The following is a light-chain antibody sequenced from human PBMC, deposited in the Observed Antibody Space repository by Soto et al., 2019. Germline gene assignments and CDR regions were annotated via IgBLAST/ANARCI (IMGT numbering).Light chain of an antibody. V-gene: IGKV1-39*01. Sequence: DIQMTQSPSSLSASVGDRVTISCRASQTITTYLNWYQQKPGKAPKLLIYAASSLHSGVPSRFSGSGSGTDFTLTISSLQPEDFAAYYCQQTYRALWTFGQGTKLEIK. J-gene: IGKJ1*01. CDR1: QTITTY. CDR2: AAS. CDR3: QQTYRALWT.